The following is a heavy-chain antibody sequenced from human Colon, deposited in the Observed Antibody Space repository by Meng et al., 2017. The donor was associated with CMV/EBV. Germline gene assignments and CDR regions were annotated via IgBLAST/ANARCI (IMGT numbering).Heavy chain of an antibody. D-gene: IGHD2/OR15-2a*01. Sequence: GGSLKISCVASGFNFNQFWMSWVRQAPGKGLEWVANINRDGNEKNYVDSVKGRFTMSRDNAKNSVYLQMNSLTDDDMAVYYCAKGQGIIYDWGQGTLVTVSS. CDR1: GFNFNQFW. V-gene: IGHV3-7*01. J-gene: IGHJ4*02. CDR3: AKGQGIIYD. CDR2: INRDGNEK.